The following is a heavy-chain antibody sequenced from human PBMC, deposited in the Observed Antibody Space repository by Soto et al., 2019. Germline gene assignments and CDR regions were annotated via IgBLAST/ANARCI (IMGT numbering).Heavy chain of an antibody. J-gene: IGHJ5*02. CDR3: ARVIWSGHLTSDL. CDR2: ISSSSSTI. CDR1: GFTFSSNS. D-gene: IGHD3-3*01. Sequence: EVQVVESGGGLVQPGGSLRLSCAASGFTFSSNSMNWVRQAPGKGLEWISYISSSSSTIYADSVKGRFTISRXXXXXSLXLQMNSLRDEDTAVYYCARVIWSGHLTSDLWGQGTLVTVSS. V-gene: IGHV3-48*02.